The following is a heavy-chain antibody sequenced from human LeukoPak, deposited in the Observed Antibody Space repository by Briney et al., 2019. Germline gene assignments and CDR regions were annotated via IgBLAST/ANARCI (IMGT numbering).Heavy chain of an antibody. CDR2: MNPNSGNT. D-gene: IGHD3-3*01. CDR1: GYTFTSYD. J-gene: IGHJ3*02. Sequence: GASVKVSCKASGYTFTSYDINWVRQATGQGLEWMGWMNPNSGNTGYAQKFQGRVTMTRNTSISTAYMELSSLRSEDTAVYYCARSVLLSLEWLFLIDSFDIWGQGTMVTVSS. V-gene: IGHV1-8*01. CDR3: ARSVLLSLEWLFLIDSFDI.